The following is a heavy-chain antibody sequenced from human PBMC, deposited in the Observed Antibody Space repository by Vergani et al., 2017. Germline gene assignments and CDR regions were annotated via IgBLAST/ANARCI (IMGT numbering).Heavy chain of an antibody. V-gene: IGHV3-33*01. J-gene: IGHJ5*02. CDR1: GFTFNQYC. Sequence: QVQLVESGGGVVQPGRSLRLSCAASGFTFNQYCMHWVRQAPGKGLEWVAVTWYDGNNKQYADSVKGRFTISRDNSKSTMYLQMNSLRDEDTGVYYCARDLRLLYNRFDPWGQGILVTVSS. CDR2: TWYDGNNK. CDR3: ARDLRLLYNRFDP. D-gene: IGHD1-14*01.